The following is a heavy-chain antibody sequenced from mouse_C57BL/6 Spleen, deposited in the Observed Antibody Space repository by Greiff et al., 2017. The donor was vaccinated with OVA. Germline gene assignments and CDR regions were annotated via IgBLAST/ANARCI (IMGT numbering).Heavy chain of an antibody. CDR3: ARDSGRDAMDY. CDR2: ISDGGSYT. Sequence: EVMLVESGGGLVKPGGSLKLSCAASGFTFTSYAMSWVRQTPEKRLEWVATISDGGSYTYYPDNVKGQFTLSRDNAKNNLYLQMRHLKSEDAAMYYCARDSGRDAMDYWGQGTSVTVSS. CDR1: GFTFTSYA. V-gene: IGHV5-4*01. J-gene: IGHJ4*01.